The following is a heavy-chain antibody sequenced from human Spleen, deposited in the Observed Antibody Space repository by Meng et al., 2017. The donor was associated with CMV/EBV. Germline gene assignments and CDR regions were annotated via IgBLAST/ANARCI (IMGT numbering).Heavy chain of an antibody. Sequence: GGSLRLSCAASGFTFSPYSMNWVRQAPGKGLEWVSVVSGSCGTTYYADPVKGRFTISRDKSKKTLYLQMNSLRAEDTAVYYCAKVGARYSGSHGKNYYYGMDVWGQGTTVTVSS. V-gene: IGHV3-23*01. CDR2: VSGSCGTT. CDR1: GFTFSPYS. CDR3: AKVGARYSGSHGKNYYYGMDV. J-gene: IGHJ6*02. D-gene: IGHD1-26*01.